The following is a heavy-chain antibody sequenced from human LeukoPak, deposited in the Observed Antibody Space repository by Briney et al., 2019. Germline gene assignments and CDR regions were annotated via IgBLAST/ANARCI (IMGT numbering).Heavy chain of an antibody. Sequence: GGSLRLSCAASGFTFSSYWMHWVRQAPGKGLAWVSRINSDGSSTSYADSVKGRFTISRDNAKNTLYLQMNSLRAEDTAVYYCARDKGNFYGDYTDFDYWGQGTLVTVSS. J-gene: IGHJ4*02. D-gene: IGHD4-17*01. V-gene: IGHV3-74*01. CDR3: ARDKGNFYGDYTDFDY. CDR1: GFTFSSYW. CDR2: INSDGSST.